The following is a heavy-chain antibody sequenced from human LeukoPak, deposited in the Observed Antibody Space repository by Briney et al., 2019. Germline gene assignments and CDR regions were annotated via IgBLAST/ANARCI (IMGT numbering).Heavy chain of an antibody. CDR1: GASISSHY. V-gene: IGHV4-59*11. J-gene: IGHJ3*02. CDR3: AREGRYYDSSGFPDAFDI. D-gene: IGHD3-22*01. Sequence: SETLSLTCSVSGASISSHYWSWIRQPPGKGLEWIGYIYYSVRTNYNPSLKSRVAISVDTSKNQFSLRLSSVTAADTAVYYCAREGRYYDSSGFPDAFDIWGQGTMVTVSS. CDR2: IYYSVRT.